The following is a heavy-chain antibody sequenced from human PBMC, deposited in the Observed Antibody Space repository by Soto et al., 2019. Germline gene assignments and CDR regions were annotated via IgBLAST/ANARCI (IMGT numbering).Heavy chain of an antibody. J-gene: IGHJ5*02. V-gene: IGHV4-59*01. CDR1: GGSISSYY. Sequence: QVQLQESGPGLVKPSETLSLTCTVSGGSISSYYWSWIRQPPGKGLEWIGYIYYSGSTNYNPSLKSRVTISVDTSKNQFSLKLSSVTAADTAVYYCASTTTEYSSSWYVGWFDPWGQGTLVTVSS. CDR3: ASTTTEYSSSWYVGWFDP. D-gene: IGHD6-13*01. CDR2: IYYSGST.